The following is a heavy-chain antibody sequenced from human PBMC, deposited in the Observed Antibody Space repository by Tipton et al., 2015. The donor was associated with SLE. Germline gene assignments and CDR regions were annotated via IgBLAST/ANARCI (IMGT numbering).Heavy chain of an antibody. Sequence: SLRLSCAASGFIFSSYEMHWVRQAPGRGLEWVTAISYDVSNTYYADSVKGRFTISRDNSKNTLFLQMNSLRPEDTAVYYCASHSPYNFWSGYFGYWGQGTLVTVSA. CDR3: ASHSPYNFWSGYFGY. CDR1: GFIFSSYE. J-gene: IGHJ4*02. D-gene: IGHD3-3*01. CDR2: ISYDVSNT. V-gene: IGHV3-30*04.